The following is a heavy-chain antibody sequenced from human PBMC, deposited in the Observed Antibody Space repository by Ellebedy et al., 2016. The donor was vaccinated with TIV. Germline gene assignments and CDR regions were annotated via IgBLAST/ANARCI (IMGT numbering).Heavy chain of an antibody. CDR2: INPNSGGT. CDR1: GYTFTGYY. Sequence: ASVKVSCXASGYTFTGYYMHWVRQAPGQGLEWMGWINPNSGGTNYAQKFQGRVTMTRDTSISTAYMELSRLRSDDTAVYYCARAQGDVLRYDSSGETEIDYWGQGTLVTVSS. V-gene: IGHV1-2*02. CDR3: ARAQGDVLRYDSSGETEIDY. D-gene: IGHD3-22*01. J-gene: IGHJ4*02.